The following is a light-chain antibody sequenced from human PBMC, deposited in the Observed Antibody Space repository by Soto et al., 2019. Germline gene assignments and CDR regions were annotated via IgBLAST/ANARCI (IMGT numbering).Light chain of an antibody. V-gene: IGLV2-14*01. CDR1: SSDVGGYNY. Sequence: QSALTQPASVSGSPGQSITISCTGTSSDVGGYNYVSWYQQHPGKAPKLMIYEVSNRPSGVSNRFSGSKSGNTASLTISGLQAEDEATYYCNSYRSSNNLEGVFGGGTKLTVL. CDR2: EVS. CDR3: NSYRSSNNLEGV. J-gene: IGLJ3*02.